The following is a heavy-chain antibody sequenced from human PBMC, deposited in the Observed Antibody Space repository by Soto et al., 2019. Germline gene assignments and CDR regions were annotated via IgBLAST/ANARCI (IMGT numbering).Heavy chain of an antibody. V-gene: IGHV3-48*03. Sequence: EVQLVESGGGLVQPGGSLTLSCVASGFTFSSHEMKWVRQAPGKGLEWVTYISVVGSTKYDAASVKGRFTISRDNAKNLLDMQLKSLRAEATAVYDCARARVYDYHYTGMDVWGQGTTVTVSS. D-gene: IGHD4-17*01. J-gene: IGHJ6*02. CDR2: ISVVGSTK. CDR3: ARARVYDYHYTGMDV. CDR1: GFTFSSHE.